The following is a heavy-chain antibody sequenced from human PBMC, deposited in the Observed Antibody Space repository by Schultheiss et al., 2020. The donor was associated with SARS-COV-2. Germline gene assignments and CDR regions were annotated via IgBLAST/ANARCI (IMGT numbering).Heavy chain of an antibody. Sequence: GGSLRLSCAASGFTVSSNYMSWVRQAPGKGLEWVSVIYSGGSTYYADSVKGRFTISRHNSKNTLYLQMNSLRAEDTAVYYCARGPRLWFRELYVDYWGQGTLVTVSS. D-gene: IGHD3-10*01. CDR3: ARGPRLWFRELYVDY. V-gene: IGHV3-66*02. CDR1: GFTVSSNY. J-gene: IGHJ4*02. CDR2: IYSGGST.